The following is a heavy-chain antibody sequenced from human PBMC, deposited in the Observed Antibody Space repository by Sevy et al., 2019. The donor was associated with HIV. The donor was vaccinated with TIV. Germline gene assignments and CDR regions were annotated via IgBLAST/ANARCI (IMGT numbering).Heavy chain of an antibody. CDR2: ISYEGTET. Sequence: GGSLRLSCAASGFAFSTHAMHWVLQAPGKGLEWVAVISYEGTETFYAASVEGRFTISRDNSKNMLSLQINSLRPEDTAVYYCARDGGNSVKWYPLYWGHGTLVTVSS. D-gene: IGHD2-2*01. V-gene: IGHV3-30-3*01. CDR1: GFAFSTHA. CDR3: ARDGGNSVKWYPLY. J-gene: IGHJ4*01.